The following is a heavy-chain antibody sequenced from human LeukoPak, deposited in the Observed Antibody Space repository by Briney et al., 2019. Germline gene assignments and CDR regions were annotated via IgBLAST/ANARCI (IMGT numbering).Heavy chain of an antibody. J-gene: IGHJ4*02. Sequence: ASVKVSCKASGYTLTDYYLHWVRQAPGHGLKWMGWMNPNSGNTGYAQKFQGRVTMTRNTSISTAYMELSSLRSEDTAVYYCARGAGMVRGVIRHFFDYWGQGTLVTVSS. CDR2: MNPNSGNT. D-gene: IGHD3-10*01. CDR1: GYTLTDYY. CDR3: ARGAGMVRGVIRHFFDY. V-gene: IGHV1-8*02.